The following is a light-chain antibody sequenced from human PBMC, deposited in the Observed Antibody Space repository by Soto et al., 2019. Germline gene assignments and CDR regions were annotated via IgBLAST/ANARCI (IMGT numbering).Light chain of an antibody. V-gene: IGLV1-47*02. CDR3: AAWDDSLSRAV. J-gene: IGLJ7*01. CDR2: SNN. Sequence: QPVLTQPPSASGTPGQRVTISCSGSSSNIGGNYVYWYQQLPGTAPKLLICSNNHRPSGVPDRFSGSKSGTSASLAISGLRSEDEAHYYCAAWDDSLSRAVFGGGTQLTVL. CDR1: SSNIGGNY.